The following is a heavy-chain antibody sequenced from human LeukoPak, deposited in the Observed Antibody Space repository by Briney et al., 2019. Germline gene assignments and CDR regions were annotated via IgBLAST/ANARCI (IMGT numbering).Heavy chain of an antibody. Sequence: SETLSLTCTVSGGSISSSRYYWGWISQPPGKGLEWIGSIYYSGSTSYNPSLKSRVTILVDTSKNQFSLKLSSVTAADTAVYYCARHSMAHYDSHVSRPHFDYWGQGTLVTVFS. D-gene: IGHD3-22*01. V-gene: IGHV4-39*01. J-gene: IGHJ4*02. CDR1: GGSISSSRYY. CDR2: IYYSGST. CDR3: ARHSMAHYDSHVSRPHFDY.